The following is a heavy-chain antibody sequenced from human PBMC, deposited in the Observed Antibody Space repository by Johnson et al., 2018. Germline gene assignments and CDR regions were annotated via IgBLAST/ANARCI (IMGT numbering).Heavy chain of an antibody. CDR2: IYYSGDT. CDR3: ARHSDFGPFDI. D-gene: IGHD3/OR15-3a*01. CDR1: GGSISTTSYY. V-gene: IGHV4-39*01. Sequence: QVQLQESGAGLVKHSETLALTCSVSGGSISTTSYYWGWIRQPPGKGLEWIGSIYYSGDTYYSPSLRSRVTISVNTSKNQFSLNLSSVTAADTAVYYCARHSDFGPFDIWGQGTKVTVSS. J-gene: IGHJ3*02.